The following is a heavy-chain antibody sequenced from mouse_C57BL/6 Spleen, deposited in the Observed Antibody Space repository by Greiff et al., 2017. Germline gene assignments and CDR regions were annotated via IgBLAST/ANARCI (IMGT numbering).Heavy chain of an antibody. J-gene: IGHJ1*03. D-gene: IGHD1-1*01. Sequence: VQLQQSGAELVKPGASVKLSCKASGYTFTSYWMHWVKQRPGQGLEWIGMIHPNSGSTNYNEKFKSKATLTVDKSSSTAYMQLSSLTSEDSAVYYCARWITTVVAPWDFDVWGTGTTVTVSS. CDR3: ARWITTVVAPWDFDV. CDR2: IHPNSGST. CDR1: GYTFTSYW. V-gene: IGHV1-64*01.